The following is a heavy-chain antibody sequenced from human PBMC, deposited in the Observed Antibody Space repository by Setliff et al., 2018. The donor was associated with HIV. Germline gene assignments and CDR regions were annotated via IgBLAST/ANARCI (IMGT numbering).Heavy chain of an antibody. CDR3: ARDRHSSGLGSYGP. CDR1: GGSISSYY. V-gene: IGHV4-4*09. D-gene: IGHD3-10*01. Sequence: SETLSLTCTVSGGSISSYYWSWIRQPPGKGLEWLGHIYSSGSTNYNPSLKSRVTISVDTSKNQCSLKLYPVTAADTAVYFCARDRHSSGLGSYGPWGPGILVTVSS. CDR2: IYSSGST. J-gene: IGHJ5*02.